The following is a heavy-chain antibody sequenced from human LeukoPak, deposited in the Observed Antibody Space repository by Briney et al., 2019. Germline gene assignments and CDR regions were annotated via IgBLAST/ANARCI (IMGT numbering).Heavy chain of an antibody. CDR1: GGSISSGDYY. CDR3: ARNRVVYCSGTSCYEYYFDY. V-gene: IGHV4-30-4*01. J-gene: IGHJ4*02. D-gene: IGHD2-2*01. Sequence: SQTLSLTCTVSGGSISSGDYYWSWIRQPPGKGLEWIGYIYYSGSTYYNPSLKSRVTISVDTSKNQFSLKLTSVTAADTAVYYCARNRVVYCSGTSCYEYYFDYWGQGTLVTVSS. CDR2: IYYSGST.